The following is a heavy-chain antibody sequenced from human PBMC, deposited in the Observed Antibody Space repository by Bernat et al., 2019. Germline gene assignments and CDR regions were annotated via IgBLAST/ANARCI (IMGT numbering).Heavy chain of an antibody. J-gene: IGHJ4*02. CDR3: AREPNYGDYGDDY. CDR2: IYSGGST. CDR1: GFTVSSNY. D-gene: IGHD4-17*01. V-gene: IGHV3-53*01. Sequence: EVQLVESGGGLIQPGGSLRLSCAASGFTVSSNYMSWVRQAPGKGLEWVSVIYSGGSTYYADSVKGRFTISRDNSKNTLYLQMNSLRAEDTAVYYCAREPNYGDYGDDYWVQGTLVTFSS.